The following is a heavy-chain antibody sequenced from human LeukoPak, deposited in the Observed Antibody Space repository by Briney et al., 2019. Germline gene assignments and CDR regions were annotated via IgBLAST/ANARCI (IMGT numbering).Heavy chain of an antibody. CDR3: VRSMATITFSFDY. CDR2: IRYDGSNK. Sequence: PGGSLRLSCAASGFTFSSYGMHWVRQAPGKGLEWVAFIRYDGSNKYYADSVKGRFTISRDNAKNTLYLQVNSLRAEDTAMYYCVRSMATITFSFDYWGQGTLVTVSS. CDR1: GFTFSSYG. J-gene: IGHJ4*02. D-gene: IGHD5-24*01. V-gene: IGHV3-30*02.